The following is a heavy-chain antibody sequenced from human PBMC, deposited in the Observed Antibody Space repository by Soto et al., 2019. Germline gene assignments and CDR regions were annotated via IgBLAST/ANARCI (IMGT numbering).Heavy chain of an antibody. J-gene: IGHJ4*02. CDR1: GYTFTRHG. Sequence: QVQLVQSRPEVKKPGASVKVSCTASGYTFTRHGFSWVRQAPGQGLEWMGWISTYDVNTHYAQNFQSRVTRTADTSASTVYMELTSLTPDDTAIYLCAREGRIGWLGIDHWGQGTLVTVSS. V-gene: IGHV1-18*01. CDR3: AREGRIGWLGIDH. D-gene: IGHD6-19*01. CDR2: ISTYDVNT.